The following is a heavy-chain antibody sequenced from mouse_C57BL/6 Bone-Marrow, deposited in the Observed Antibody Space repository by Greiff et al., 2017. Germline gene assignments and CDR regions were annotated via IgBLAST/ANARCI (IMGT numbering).Heavy chain of an antibody. D-gene: IGHD4-1*01. CDR3: ASSWDGARGY. CDR1: GFNIKDYY. CDR2: IVPEDGGT. J-gene: IGHJ4*01. V-gene: IGHV14-2*01. Sequence: VQLKQSGAELVKPGASVKLSCTATGFNIKDYYMHWVKQRTEQGLEWIGGIVPEDGGTKYAPKFKGKATITADTSTNTAYLQLSSLTSEYAAFYCCASSWDGARGYWGQGTSGTVSS.